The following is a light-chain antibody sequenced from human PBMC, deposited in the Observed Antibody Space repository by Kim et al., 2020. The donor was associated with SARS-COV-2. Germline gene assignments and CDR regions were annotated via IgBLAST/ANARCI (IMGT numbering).Light chain of an antibody. CDR3: QQRSNWPLT. Sequence: LSPGERATLSGRASQSVSSYLAWYQQKPGQAPRLLIYDASNRATGIPARFSGSGSGTDFTLTIGSLEPEDFAVYYCQQRSNWPLTFGGGTKVDIK. V-gene: IGKV3-11*01. CDR1: QSVSSY. J-gene: IGKJ4*01. CDR2: DAS.